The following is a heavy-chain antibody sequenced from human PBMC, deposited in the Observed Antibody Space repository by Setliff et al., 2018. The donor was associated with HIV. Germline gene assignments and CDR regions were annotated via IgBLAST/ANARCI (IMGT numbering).Heavy chain of an antibody. CDR2: INPHSGNT. J-gene: IGHJ4*02. CDR3: ASAGEMLTGKFYY. D-gene: IGHD3-16*01. V-gene: IGHV1-2*02. Sequence: ASVKVSCKASGYTLTGYYMHWVRLAPGLGLEWMGWINPHSGNTDFAQRFQGRITMTRDTSINTVYMDLSRLTSDDTGIYYCASAGEMLTGKFYYWAQGTLVTVSS. CDR1: GYTLTGYY.